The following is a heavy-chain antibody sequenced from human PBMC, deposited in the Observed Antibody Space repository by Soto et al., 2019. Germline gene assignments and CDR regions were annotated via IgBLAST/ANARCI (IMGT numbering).Heavy chain of an antibody. Sequence: SVKVSCKASGGTFSSYAISWVRQAPGQGLEWMGGIIPIFGTANYAQKFQGRVTITRDTSASTAYMELSSLRSEDTALYYCARDGVAAGNFNFDYWGQGTLVTVSS. CDR2: IIPIFGTA. V-gene: IGHV1-69*05. J-gene: IGHJ4*03. CDR3: ARDGVAAGNFNFDY. CDR1: GGTFSSYA. D-gene: IGHD6-19*01.